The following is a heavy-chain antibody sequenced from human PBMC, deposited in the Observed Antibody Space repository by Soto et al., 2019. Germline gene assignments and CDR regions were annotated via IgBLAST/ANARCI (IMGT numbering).Heavy chain of an antibody. J-gene: IGHJ4*02. D-gene: IGHD2-15*01. CDR2: IIPIFGTA. CDR3: ARDVGFCSGGSCYEFGY. CDR1: GGTFSSYA. V-gene: IGHV1-69*01. Sequence: QVQLVQPGAEVKKPGSSVKVSCKASGGTFSSYAISWVRQAPGQGLEWMGGIIPIFGTANYAQKFQGRVTITADESTSTAYMELSSLRSEDTAVYYCARDVGFCSGGSCYEFGYWGQGTLVTVSS.